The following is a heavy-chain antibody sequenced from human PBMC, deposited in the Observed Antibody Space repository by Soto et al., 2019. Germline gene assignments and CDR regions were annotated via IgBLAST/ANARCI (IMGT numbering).Heavy chain of an antibody. CDR2: ISNDGSTK. CDR1: GFRVSTHA. Sequence: PGGSLRLSCAASGFRVSTHAMHWVRQAQGKGLEWVAVISNDGSTKLYADSVRGRFTISRDNPKKALYLEVNSLRGEDTAVYYCARDTSSVAPFDYWGQGSLVTVSS. J-gene: IGHJ4*02. CDR3: ARDTSSVAPFDY. D-gene: IGHD2-15*01. V-gene: IGHV3-30-3*01.